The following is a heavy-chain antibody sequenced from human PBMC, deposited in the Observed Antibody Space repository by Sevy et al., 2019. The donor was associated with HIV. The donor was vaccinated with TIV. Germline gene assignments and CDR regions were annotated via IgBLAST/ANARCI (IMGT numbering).Heavy chain of an antibody. J-gene: IGHJ6*02. CDR3: ARVVAYCSGGSGVPGYYYGMDV. CDR2: ISSSSRYK. D-gene: IGHD2-15*01. Sequence: GGSLRLSCAASGFTFSNYNMNWVRQAPGKGLEWVSSISSSSRYKKYADSMKGRFTISRDNAKNSLYLQMNSLRAEDTDGYYCARVVAYCSGGSGVPGYYYGMDVWGQGTTVTVSS. CDR1: GFTFSNYN. V-gene: IGHV3-21*01.